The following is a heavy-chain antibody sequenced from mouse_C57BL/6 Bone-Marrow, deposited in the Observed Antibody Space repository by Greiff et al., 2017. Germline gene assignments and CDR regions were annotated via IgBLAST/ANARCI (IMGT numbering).Heavy chain of an antibody. D-gene: IGHD1-1*01. CDR1: GYAFTNYL. CDR3: TRANYGSFDY. Sequence: QVQLKESGAELVRPGTSVKVSCKASGYAFTNYLIEWVKQRPGQGLEWIGVINPGSGGTNYNEKFKGKATLTADKSSSTAYLQLSSLPSEDSAVYFCTRANYGSFDYWGQGTMVTVSA. V-gene: IGHV1-54*01. CDR2: INPGSGGT. J-gene: IGHJ3*01.